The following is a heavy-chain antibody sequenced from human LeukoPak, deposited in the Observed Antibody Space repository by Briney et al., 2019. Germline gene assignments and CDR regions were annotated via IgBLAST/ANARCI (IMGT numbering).Heavy chain of an antibody. CDR3: ARELVVVVAAIDVFNI. D-gene: IGHD2-15*01. J-gene: IGHJ3*02. CDR2: INHSGST. V-gene: IGHV4-34*01. Sequence: SETLSLTCAVYGGSFSGYYWSWIRQPPGKGLEWIGEINHSGSTNYNPSLKSRVTISVDTSKNQFSLKLSSVTAADTAVCYCARELVVVVAAIDVFNIGGKGKMVTVSS. CDR1: GGSFSGYY.